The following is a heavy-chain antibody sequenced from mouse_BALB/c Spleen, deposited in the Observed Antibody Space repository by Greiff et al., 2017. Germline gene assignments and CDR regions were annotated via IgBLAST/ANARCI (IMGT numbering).Heavy chain of an antibody. Sequence: VQLQQSGPELEKPGASVKISCKASGYSFTGYNMNWVKQSNGKSLEWIGNIDHYYGGTSYNQKFQGKATITADTSSNTAYLQLSSLTSEDTAVYYCARLDDGYSAWFAYWGQGTLVTVSA. CDR3: ARLDDGYSAWFAY. D-gene: IGHD2-3*01. CDR1: GYSFTGYN. J-gene: IGHJ3*01. CDR2: IDHYYGGT. V-gene: IGHV1-39*01.